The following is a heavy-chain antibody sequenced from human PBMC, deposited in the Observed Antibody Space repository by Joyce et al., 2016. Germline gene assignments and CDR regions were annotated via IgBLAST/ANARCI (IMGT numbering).Heavy chain of an antibody. CDR2: ITSSGSAI. CDR3: ARDPGNAAFDI. Sequence: EVQLVESGGGFIQPGGSLRLSCVASGFTFSNYNMNWVRQAPGEGLEWVSYITSSGSAIYYADSVKGRFTISRDNAKNSLDLQMNSLRDEDTAVYYCARDPGNAAFDIWGQGTMVTVSS. J-gene: IGHJ3*02. D-gene: IGHD3-10*01. CDR1: GFTFSNYN. V-gene: IGHV3-48*02.